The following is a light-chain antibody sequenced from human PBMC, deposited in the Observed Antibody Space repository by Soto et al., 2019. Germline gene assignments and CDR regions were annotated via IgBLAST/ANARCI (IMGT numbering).Light chain of an antibody. CDR2: EVS. V-gene: IGLV2-14*01. CDR3: SSYTRSSKLV. CDR1: SSDVGGYKY. J-gene: IGLJ2*01. Sequence: QSVLTQPASVSGSPGQSITISCTGTSSDVGGYKYVSWYQQHPGKAPKLMIYEVSHRPSGVSNRFSGSKSGNTASLTISGLQAEDEADYYCSSYTRSSKLVFGGGTQLTVL.